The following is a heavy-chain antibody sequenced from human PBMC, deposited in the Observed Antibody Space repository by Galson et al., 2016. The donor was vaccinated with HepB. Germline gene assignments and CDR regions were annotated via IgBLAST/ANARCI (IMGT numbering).Heavy chain of an antibody. CDR3: APEDPDIVLVAAANGMGV. CDR1: GFRFSSYA. Sequence: SLRLSCAASGFRFSSYAMSWVRQAPGKGLEWVSAISGTSGVTYYADSVRGRFPISRDNSKNTLYLQMNSLRAEDTAIYYCAPEDPDIVLVAAANGMGVWGLGTTVTVSS. CDR2: ISGTSGVT. J-gene: IGHJ6*02. D-gene: IGHD2-15*01. V-gene: IGHV3-23*01.